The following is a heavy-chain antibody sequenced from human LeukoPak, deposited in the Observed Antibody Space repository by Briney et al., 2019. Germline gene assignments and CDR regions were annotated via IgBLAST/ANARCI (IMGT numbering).Heavy chain of an antibody. D-gene: IGHD3-3*01. CDR3: AKAAPTYYDFWSGANYYFDY. CDR2: ISGSGGST. Sequence: GGSLRLSCAASGFTVSSNYMSWVRQAPGKGLEWVSAISGSGGSTYYADSVKGRFTISRDNSKNTLYLQMNSLRAEDTAVYYCAKAAPTYYDFWSGANYYFDYWGQGTLVTVSS. CDR1: GFTVSSNY. V-gene: IGHV3-23*01. J-gene: IGHJ4*02.